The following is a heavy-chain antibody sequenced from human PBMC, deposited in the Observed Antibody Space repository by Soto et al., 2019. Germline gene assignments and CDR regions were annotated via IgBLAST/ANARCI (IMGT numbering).Heavy chain of an antibody. CDR1: GGTFSSYT. Sequence: ASVKVSCKASGGTFSSYTISWVRQAPGQGLEWMGRIIPILGIANYAQKFQGRVTITADKSTSTAYMELSSLRSEDTAVYYCAKAPDIVVAYYYYYMDVWGKGTTVTVSS. CDR3: AKAPDIVVAYYYYYMDV. V-gene: IGHV1-69*02. D-gene: IGHD2-15*01. CDR2: IIPILGIA. J-gene: IGHJ6*03.